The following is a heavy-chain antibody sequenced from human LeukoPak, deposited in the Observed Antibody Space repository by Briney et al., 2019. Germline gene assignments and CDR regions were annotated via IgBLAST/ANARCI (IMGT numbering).Heavy chain of an antibody. CDR2: IYYSRTA. J-gene: IGHJ4*02. D-gene: IGHD6-13*01. Sequence: SETLSLTCTVSGGSLSSSDHYWSWIRHPPGKGLEWIAYIYYSRTAYYNPSLKSRVSISVDTSKNQFSLKLSSVTAADTAVYYCARGDSSSWSFKIWGQGTLVTVSS. CDR3: ARGDSSSWSFKI. V-gene: IGHV4-30-4*01. CDR1: GGSLSSSDHY.